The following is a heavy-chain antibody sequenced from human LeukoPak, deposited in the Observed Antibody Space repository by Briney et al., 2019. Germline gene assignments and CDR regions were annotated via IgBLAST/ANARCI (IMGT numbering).Heavy chain of an antibody. D-gene: IGHD3-10*01. CDR1: GYTFTSYG. J-gene: IGHJ4*02. Sequence: ASVKVSCKTSGYTFTSYGISWVRQAPGQGLEWMGWISAYNGNTNYAQKLQGRVTMTTDTSTSTAYMELRSLRSDDTAVYYCARVSYGSGSYYNNPLDYWGQGTLVTVSS. CDR2: ISAYNGNT. CDR3: ARVSYGSGSYYNNPLDY. V-gene: IGHV1-18*01.